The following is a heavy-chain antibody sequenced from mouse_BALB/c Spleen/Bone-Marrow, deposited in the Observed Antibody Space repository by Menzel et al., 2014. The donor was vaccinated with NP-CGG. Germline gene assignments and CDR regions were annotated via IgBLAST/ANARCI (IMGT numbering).Heavy chain of an antibody. V-gene: IGHV1-31*01. Sequence: EVQRVESGPELAKPGASMKISCKASGYSFTGYTMNWVKQNHGKNLEWIGFINPYKGDTSYNQKFKGKATLTVDKSSSPAYMELLSLSSEDSAVYYCARSYGNYWYFDVWGAGTTVTVSS. D-gene: IGHD2-1*01. CDR3: ARSYGNYWYFDV. J-gene: IGHJ1*01. CDR2: INPYKGDT. CDR1: GYSFTGYT.